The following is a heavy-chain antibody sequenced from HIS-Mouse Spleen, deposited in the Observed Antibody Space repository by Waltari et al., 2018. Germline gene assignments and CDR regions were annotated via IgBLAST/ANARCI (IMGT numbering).Heavy chain of an antibody. CDR2: ISYDGGNK. D-gene: IGHD6-19*01. J-gene: IGHJ4*02. CDR1: GFTFSSYG. CDR3: AKASSGWLDY. V-gene: IGHV3-30*18. Sequence: QVQLVESGGGVVQPGRSLRLSCAASGFTFSSYGMHWVRQAPGKGCEWVAVISYDGGNKYYADSVKGRFTISRDKSKNTLYLQMNSLRAEDTAVYYCAKASSGWLDYWGQGTLVTVSS.